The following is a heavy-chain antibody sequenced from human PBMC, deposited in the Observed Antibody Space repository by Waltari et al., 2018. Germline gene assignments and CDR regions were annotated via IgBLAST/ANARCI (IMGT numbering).Heavy chain of an antibody. J-gene: IGHJ6*02. CDR1: GGTFSSYT. V-gene: IGHV1-69*08. CDR2: IIPILGIA. CDR3: ARDRCSGSSCYSYYYYGMDV. D-gene: IGHD2-15*01. Sequence: QVQLVQSGAEVKKPGSSVKVSCKASGGTFSSYTISWVRQAPGQGLEWMGRIIPILGIANYAQKFQGRVTITADKSTSTAYMELSSLRSEDTAVYYCARDRCSGSSCYSYYYYGMDVWGQGTTVTVSS.